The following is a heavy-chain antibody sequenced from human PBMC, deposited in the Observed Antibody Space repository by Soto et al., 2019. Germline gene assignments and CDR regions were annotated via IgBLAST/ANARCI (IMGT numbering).Heavy chain of an antibody. CDR2: IIPIFGTA. D-gene: IGHD2-2*02. Sequence: SVKVSCKASGGTFSSYAISWVRQAPGQRLEWMGGIIPIFGTANYAQKFQGRVTITADKSTSTAYMELSSLRSEDTAVYYCARDPCGTSCYIGGAFDIWGQGTMVTVSS. CDR1: GGTFSSYA. V-gene: IGHV1-69*06. J-gene: IGHJ3*02. CDR3: ARDPCGTSCYIGGAFDI.